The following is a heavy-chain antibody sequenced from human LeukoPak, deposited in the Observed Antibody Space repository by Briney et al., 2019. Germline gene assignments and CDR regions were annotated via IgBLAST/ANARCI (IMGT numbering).Heavy chain of an antibody. CDR2: VYPGDSAT. Sequence: GESLKISCQGSGYSFSSYWIAWVLQMPGKGLEWMGNVYPGDSATKYRPSFQGLVTISADKSISTAYLEWSSLKASDTAMYYCAKHTWGGEDYFYMDVWGKGTSITISS. J-gene: IGHJ6*03. CDR1: GYSFSSYW. CDR3: AKHTWGGEDYFYMDV. D-gene: IGHD3-16*01. V-gene: IGHV5-51*01.